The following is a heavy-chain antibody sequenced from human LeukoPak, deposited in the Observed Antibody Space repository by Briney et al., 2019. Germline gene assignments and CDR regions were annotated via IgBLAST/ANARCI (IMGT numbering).Heavy chain of an antibody. J-gene: IGHJ3*02. CDR1: GFTFSSYG. CDR3: AKDLERYFDSLFGAFDI. D-gene: IGHD3-9*01. CDR2: IRYDGSNK. V-gene: IGHV3-30*02. Sequence: GGSLRLSCAASGFTFSSYGMHWVRQAPGKGLEWVAFIRYDGSNKYYADSVKGRFTISRDNSKNTLYLQMNSLRAEDTAVYYCAKDLERYFDSLFGAFDIWGQGTMVTVSS.